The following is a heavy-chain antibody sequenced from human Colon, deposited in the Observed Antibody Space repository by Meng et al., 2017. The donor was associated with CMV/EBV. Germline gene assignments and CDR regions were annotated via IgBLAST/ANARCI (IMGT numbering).Heavy chain of an antibody. V-gene: IGHV2-5*02. CDR1: GFSLDSHGVG. J-gene: IGHJ4*02. D-gene: IGHD2-21*01. CDR3: SRRRTSIPFDY. CDR2: IYWDDDK. Sequence: QITLKESGPTLVKPTQTLTLTCTFSGFSLDSHGVGVGWIRQPPGKAPEWVALIYWDDDKRYSPSLENRLTITKDTSKNQVVLTMTDMGPMDTATYLCSRRRTSIPFDYWGQGILVTVSS.